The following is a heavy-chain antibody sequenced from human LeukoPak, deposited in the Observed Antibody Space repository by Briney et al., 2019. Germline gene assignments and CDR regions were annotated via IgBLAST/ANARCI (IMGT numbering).Heavy chain of an antibody. Sequence: GGSLRLSCAASGSTFSSYSMNWVRQAPGKGLEWVSSISSSSSYIYYADSVKGRFTISRDNAKNSLYLQMNSLRAEDTAVYYCARDVTAAEDYWGQGTLVTVSS. V-gene: IGHV3-21*01. CDR2: ISSSSSYI. J-gene: IGHJ4*02. CDR1: GSTFSSYS. D-gene: IGHD6-25*01. CDR3: ARDVTAAEDY.